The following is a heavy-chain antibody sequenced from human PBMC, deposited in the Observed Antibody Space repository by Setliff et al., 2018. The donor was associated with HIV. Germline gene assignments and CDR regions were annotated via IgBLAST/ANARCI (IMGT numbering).Heavy chain of an antibody. CDR2: MNPNSGVS. D-gene: IGHD3-10*01. V-gene: IGHV1-8*01. J-gene: IGHJ6*02. Sequence: GASVKVSCKPPGHTFTNYDIHWMRRAPGQGLEWMGWMNPNSGVSGYALKFHDRVTMTRDTSKTTLYMELSSLTSEDTAVYYCARGKGVGGVIITGGLDVWGQGTTVTVSS. CDR1: GHTFTNYD. CDR3: ARGKGVGGVIITGGLDV.